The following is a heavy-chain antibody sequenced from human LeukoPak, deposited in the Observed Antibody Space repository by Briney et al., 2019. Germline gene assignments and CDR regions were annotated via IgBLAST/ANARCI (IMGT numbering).Heavy chain of an antibody. CDR1: GGSISSSSYY. Sequence: SETLSLTCTVSGGSISSSSYYWGWIRQPPGKGLEWIGSIYYSGSTYYNPSLKGRVTISVDTSKNQFSLKLSSVTAADTAVYYCARRSSSWYGPYFDYWGQGTLVTVSS. D-gene: IGHD6-13*01. V-gene: IGHV4-39*01. J-gene: IGHJ4*02. CDR3: ARRSSSWYGPYFDY. CDR2: IYYSGST.